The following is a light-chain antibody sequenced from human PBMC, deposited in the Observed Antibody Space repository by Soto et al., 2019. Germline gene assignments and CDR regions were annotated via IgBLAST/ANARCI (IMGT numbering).Light chain of an antibody. J-gene: IGLJ3*02. CDR1: SSDVGAYDY. Sequence: QSALTQPASVSGSPGQSVTISCTGTSSDVGAYDYVSWYQHPPGKAPKLIIYDVSSRPSGISHRFSGSKSGSMASLTISGLQAEDEADYYCTSYTSGATLMFGGGTKVTVL. CDR2: DVS. V-gene: IGLV2-14*03. CDR3: TSYTSGATLM.